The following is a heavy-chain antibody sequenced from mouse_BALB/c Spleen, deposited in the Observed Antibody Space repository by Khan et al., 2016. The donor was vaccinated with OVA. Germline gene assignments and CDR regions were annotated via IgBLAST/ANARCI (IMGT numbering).Heavy chain of an antibody. J-gene: IGHJ2*01. V-gene: IGHV1-7*01. CDR2: INTNSGYT. CDR1: GYTFTTYW. Sequence: QVQLKQSGAELAKPGASVKMSCKASGYTFTTYWMHWVKQRPGQGLEWIGYINTNSGYTDYNEKFKDRATLSADRSSSTAYMQLSSLTSEDSAVYYCTRDRIDYWGQGTTLTVSS. CDR3: TRDRIDY.